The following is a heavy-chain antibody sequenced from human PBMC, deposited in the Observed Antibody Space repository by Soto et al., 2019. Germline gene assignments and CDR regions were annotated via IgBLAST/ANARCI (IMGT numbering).Heavy chain of an antibody. CDR1: GGSISSYC. D-gene: IGHD5-12*01. V-gene: IGHV4-59*01. J-gene: IGHJ6*02. CDR2: IYYNGST. CDR3: ARDRPARASGYPLSPPYYYYVMDV. Sequence: PSETLSLTCTVSGGSISSYCWSWLRQPPGKGMEWIGYIYYNGSTNYNPSLKSRVTISVDTSKNQFSLKLSSVTAADTAVYYCARDRPARASGYPLSPPYYYYVMDVWGQGTTVTVSS.